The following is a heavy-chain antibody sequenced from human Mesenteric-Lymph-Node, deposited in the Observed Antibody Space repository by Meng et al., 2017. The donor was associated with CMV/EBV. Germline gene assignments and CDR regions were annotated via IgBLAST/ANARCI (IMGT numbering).Heavy chain of an antibody. Sequence: GGSLRLSCAASGFTFNNYNMNWVRQAPGKGLEWVANIRPDGSEPYYLESVKGRFTISRDNAKNSLYLQMNSLRAEDTAVYYCARIKAVAGKLVYYYGMDVWGQGTTVTVSS. CDR2: IRPDGSEP. D-gene: IGHD6-19*01. CDR1: GFTFNNYN. V-gene: IGHV3-7*01. J-gene: IGHJ6*02. CDR3: ARIKAVAGKLVYYYGMDV.